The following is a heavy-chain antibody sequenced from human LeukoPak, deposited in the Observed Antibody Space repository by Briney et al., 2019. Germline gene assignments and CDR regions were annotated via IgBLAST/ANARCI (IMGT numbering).Heavy chain of an antibody. CDR2: IIPIFGTA. D-gene: IGHD2-2*02. CDR3: ARKYCSSTSYYKIRDWYFDL. Sequence: SVKVSCKASGGTFSSYAISWVRQAPGQGLEWMGGIIPIFGTANYAQKFQGRVTITADESTSTAYMELSSLRSEDTAVYYCARKYCSSTSYYKIRDWYFDLWGRGTLVTVSS. CDR1: GGTFSSYA. V-gene: IGHV1-69*13. J-gene: IGHJ2*01.